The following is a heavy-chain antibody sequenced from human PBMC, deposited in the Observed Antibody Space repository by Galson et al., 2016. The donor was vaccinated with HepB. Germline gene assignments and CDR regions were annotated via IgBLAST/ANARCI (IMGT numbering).Heavy chain of an antibody. D-gene: IGHD6-13*01. Sequence: SETLSLTCSVSGASVSSNSFYWAWIRQPPGKGLEWIGSIYYSGRTYNNPSLKSQVTMSVDTSKNYFSLKLTSVTAADTAVYYCSGQTVTAAGDYWGQGTLVTVSS. CDR1: GASVSSNSFY. CDR3: SGQTVTAAGDY. J-gene: IGHJ4*02. CDR2: IYYSGRT. V-gene: IGHV4-39*01.